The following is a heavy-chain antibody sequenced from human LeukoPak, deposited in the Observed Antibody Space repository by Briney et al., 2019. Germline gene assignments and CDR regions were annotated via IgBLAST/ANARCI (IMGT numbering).Heavy chain of an antibody. J-gene: IGHJ4*02. CDR3: ARRHYDRTGYYYVD. V-gene: IGHV3-66*04. Sequence: GGSLRLSCAASGFTVSSNYMSWVRQAPGKGLEWVSVMFTNGDTNYADSVKGRITISRDSFKNTLYLQKSSLRAEDTAVYFCARRHYDRTGYYYVDWGQGTLVTVSS. D-gene: IGHD3-22*01. CDR2: MFTNGDT. CDR1: GFTVSSNY.